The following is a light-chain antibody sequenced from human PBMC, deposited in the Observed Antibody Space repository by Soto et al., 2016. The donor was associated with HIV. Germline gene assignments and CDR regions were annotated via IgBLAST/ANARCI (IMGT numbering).Light chain of an antibody. CDR3: LQDYDRPYT. J-gene: IGKJ2*01. CDR1: QGIKNE. V-gene: IGKV1-6*01. Sequence: AIQMTQSPSSLSASLRDRVTITCRASQGIKNELGWYQQKPGKAPKLLIYATSSLGGGVPSRFSGSGSGTDFTLTISSLQPEXSASYFCLQDYDRPYTFGQGTKLEIK. CDR2: ATS.